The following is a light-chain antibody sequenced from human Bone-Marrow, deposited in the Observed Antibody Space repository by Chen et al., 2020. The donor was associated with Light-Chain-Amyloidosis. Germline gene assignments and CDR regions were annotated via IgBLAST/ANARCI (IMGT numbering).Light chain of an antibody. CDR1: NIGSAA. J-gene: IGLJ1*01. Sequence: SYVLTQPPSVSVAPGQTARITCEGDNIGSAAVHWYQHKPGQAPVLVVYDDRDRPSGIPERFSGSNSGNTATLTISRVEAGDEADYFCQVCDSSLIHVFGTGTKVSVL. V-gene: IGLV3-21*02. CDR2: DDR. CDR3: QVCDSSLIHV.